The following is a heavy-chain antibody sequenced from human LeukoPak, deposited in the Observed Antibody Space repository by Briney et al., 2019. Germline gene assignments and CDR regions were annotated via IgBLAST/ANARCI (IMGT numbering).Heavy chain of an antibody. CDR2: IYTSGST. Sequence: SETLSLTCTVSGGSISSYYWGWIRQPPGKGLEWIGRIYTSGSTNYNPSLKSRVTMSVDTSKNQFSLKLSSVTAADTAVYYCARTAFDKSDAFDIWGQGTMVTVSS. V-gene: IGHV4-4*07. CDR3: ARTAFDKSDAFDI. CDR1: GGSISSYY. D-gene: IGHD3-16*01. J-gene: IGHJ3*02.